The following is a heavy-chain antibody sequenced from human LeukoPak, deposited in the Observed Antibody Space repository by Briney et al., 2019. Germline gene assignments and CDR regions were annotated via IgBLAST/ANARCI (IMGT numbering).Heavy chain of an antibody. V-gene: IGHV3-7*01. D-gene: IGHD2-8*02. CDR1: GFNFGSYW. J-gene: IGHJ5*02. CDR3: TRDGWGNVLDL. Sequence: GGSLRLSCAASGFNFGSYWMSWVRQAPGKGLEWVAHIKEDGARENYVDSVKGRFTISRDNAKNALYLQMNNLRAEDTALYFCTRDGWGNVLDLWRQGTLVTVSS. CDR2: IKEDGARE.